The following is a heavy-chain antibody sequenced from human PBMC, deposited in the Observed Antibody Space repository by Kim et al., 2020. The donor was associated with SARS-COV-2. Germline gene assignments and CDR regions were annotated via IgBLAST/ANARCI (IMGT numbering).Heavy chain of an antibody. CDR2: ISGDGDRT. V-gene: IGHV3-43*02. Sequence: GGSLRLSCAASGFAFGDYVMHWVRQRPGGGLEWVSLISGDGDRTYYADSVKGRFTISRDNFRNSLYLQMNNLRSEDAAFYFCAKDGAADADFFGMDAWGQGTTVTVSS. CDR3: AKDGAADADFFGMDA. D-gene: IGHD6-25*01. J-gene: IGHJ6*02. CDR1: GFAFGDYV.